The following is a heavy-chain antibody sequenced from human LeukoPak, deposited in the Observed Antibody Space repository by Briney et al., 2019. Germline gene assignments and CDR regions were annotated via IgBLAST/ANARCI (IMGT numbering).Heavy chain of an antibody. D-gene: IGHD4-17*01. Sequence: SETLSLICAVSGDSFSRHYWTWIRQSPGAGLGLIGYISIIGRTNYNTSFKSRVTISIDTTKNQFSLKLRSVTAADTAVYYCARDLVTVTKGFDIWGQGTMVSVSS. J-gene: IGHJ3*02. CDR3: ARDLVTVTKGFDI. V-gene: IGHV4-59*11. CDR2: ISIIGRT. CDR1: GDSFSRHY.